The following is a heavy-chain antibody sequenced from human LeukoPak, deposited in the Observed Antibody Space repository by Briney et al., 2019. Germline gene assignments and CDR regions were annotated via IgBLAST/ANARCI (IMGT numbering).Heavy chain of an antibody. CDR2: ISYDGSNK. D-gene: IGHD2-8*01. Sequence: GGSLRLSCAASGFTFSSYGMHWVRQAPGKGLEWVAVISYDGSNKYYADSVKGRFTTSRDNSKNTLYLQMNSLRAEDTAVYYCAKDLVYALDYWGQGTLVTVSS. J-gene: IGHJ4*02. CDR1: GFTFSSYG. CDR3: AKDLVYALDY. V-gene: IGHV3-30*18.